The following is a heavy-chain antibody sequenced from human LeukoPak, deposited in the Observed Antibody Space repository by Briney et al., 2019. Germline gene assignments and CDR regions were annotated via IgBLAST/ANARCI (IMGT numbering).Heavy chain of an antibody. V-gene: IGHV3-21*06. D-gene: IGHD6-13*01. CDR3: ARDPDKGYSTDY. CDR1: GITFSSYG. CDR2: ISTSSGYI. J-gene: IGHJ4*02. Sequence: GGTLRLSCAASGITFSSYGMSLVRQAPGKGLEWVSSISTSSGYIYYADSVKGRFTISRDNAKNLLYLQMNSLRAEDTAVYYCARDPDKGYSTDYWGQGTLVTVSS.